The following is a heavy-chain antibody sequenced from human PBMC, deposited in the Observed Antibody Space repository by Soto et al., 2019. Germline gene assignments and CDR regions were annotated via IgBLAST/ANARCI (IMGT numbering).Heavy chain of an antibody. CDR2: IYYSRST. V-gene: IGHV4-31*03. Sequence: SETLSLTCTVSVGSITSGCYYWSWIRQHPGKGLERIGYIYYSRSTYYNPSLKSRVTISVDTSKNQFSLKLSSVTAADTAVYYCARDLKDYYGHNWFDPWGQGTLVTVSS. D-gene: IGHD3-10*01. J-gene: IGHJ5*02. CDR1: VGSITSGCYY. CDR3: ARDLKDYYGHNWFDP.